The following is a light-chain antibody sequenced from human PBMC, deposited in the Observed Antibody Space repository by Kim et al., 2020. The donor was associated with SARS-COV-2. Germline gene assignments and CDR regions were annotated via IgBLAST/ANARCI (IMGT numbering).Light chain of an antibody. Sequence: GKAQTTTGARNSGSMARNYGQWYKQRPGSAPTTVIYEDNQRPSGIPDRFSGSIDSSSNSASLTISGLKTEDEADYYCQSYDSSNWVFGGGTQLTVL. CDR3: QSYDSSNWV. J-gene: IGLJ3*02. CDR2: EDN. CDR1: SGSMARNY. V-gene: IGLV6-57*03.